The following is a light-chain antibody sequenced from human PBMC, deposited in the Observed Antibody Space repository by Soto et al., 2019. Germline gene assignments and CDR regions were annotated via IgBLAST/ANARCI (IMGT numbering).Light chain of an antibody. CDR1: SSNIGAGYD. V-gene: IGLV1-40*01. Sequence: QSVLTQPPSVSGAPGQRVTISCTGSSSNIGAGYDVHWYQQLPGTAPKLLIYGNSNRPSGVPDRFSGSKSGTSASLAITGLQAEDEADYCCQSYDSSLSGIVFGTRTKHTLL. J-gene: IGLJ1*01. CDR2: GNS. CDR3: QSYDSSLSGIV.